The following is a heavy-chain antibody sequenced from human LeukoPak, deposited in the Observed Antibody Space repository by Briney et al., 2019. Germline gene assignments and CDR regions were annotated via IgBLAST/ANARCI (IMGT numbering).Heavy chain of an antibody. CDR3: ARDRGDGYSDY. J-gene: IGHJ4*02. CDR1: GGSISRYY. V-gene: IGHV4-59*01. Sequence: PSETLSLTCTVTGGSISRYYWSWIRQPPGKGLEWIGYIYYSGSTNYNPSLKSRVTISVDTSKNQFSLKLSSVTAADTAVYYCARDRGDGYSDYWGQGTLVTVSS. D-gene: IGHD5-24*01. CDR2: IYYSGST.